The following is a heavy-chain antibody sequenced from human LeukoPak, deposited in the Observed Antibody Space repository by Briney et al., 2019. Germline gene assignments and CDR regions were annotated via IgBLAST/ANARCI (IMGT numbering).Heavy chain of an antibody. V-gene: IGHV3-48*01. J-gene: IGHJ4*02. CDR3: ARDRTTGTFLFDY. CDR2: ISSSSSTI. Sequence: GGSLRLSCAASGFTFSSYSMNWVRQAPGKGLEWVSYISSSSSTIYYADSVKGRFTISRDNAKNSLYLQMNSLRAEVTAVYYCARDRTTGTFLFDYWGQGTLVTVSS. CDR1: GFTFSSYS. D-gene: IGHD1-1*01.